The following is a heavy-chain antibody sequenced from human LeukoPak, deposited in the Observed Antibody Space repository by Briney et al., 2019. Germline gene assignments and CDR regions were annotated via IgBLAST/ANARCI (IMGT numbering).Heavy chain of an antibody. CDR2: LSGDGRAI. CDR1: GFVFSSYE. J-gene: IGHJ4*02. D-gene: IGHD6-19*01. V-gene: IGHV3-48*03. Sequence: GGSLRLSCAASGFVFSSYEMNWVRQAPGKGLEWVSFLSGDGRAIYYSESVKGRFTISNDDAKNLLYLHMSSLRAEDTAVYYCATSLSGWFGPSVHSWGQGALVTVSS. CDR3: ATSLSGWFGPSVHS.